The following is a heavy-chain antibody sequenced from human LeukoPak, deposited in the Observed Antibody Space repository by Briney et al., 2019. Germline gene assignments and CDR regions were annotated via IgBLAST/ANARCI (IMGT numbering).Heavy chain of an antibody. CDR3: AKAPFSSGLWYFEH. D-gene: IGHD3-22*01. J-gene: IGHJ4*02. V-gene: IGHV3-33*06. CDR1: GFTFSNYG. Sequence: PGGSLRLSCAASGFTFSNYGMHWVRQAPGKGLEWVVVIWADGSNQYYADSVKGRFTISRDNSKNTLYLQMNSLRADDTALYYCAKAPFSSGLWYFEHWGQGTLVTVSS. CDR2: IWADGSNQ.